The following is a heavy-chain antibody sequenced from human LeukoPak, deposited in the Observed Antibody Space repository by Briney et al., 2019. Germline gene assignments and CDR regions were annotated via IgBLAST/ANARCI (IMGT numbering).Heavy chain of an antibody. V-gene: IGHV1-46*01. CDR3: ARGDYGSGSQDY. CDR1: GYTLTSYY. CDR2: INPSGGST. D-gene: IGHD3-10*01. Sequence: ASVKVSCKASGYTLTSYYMHWVRQAPGQGLEWMGIINPSGGSTNYAQKFQGRVTMTRNTSISTAYMELSSLRSEDTAVYYCARGDYGSGSQDYWGQGTLVTVSS. J-gene: IGHJ4*02.